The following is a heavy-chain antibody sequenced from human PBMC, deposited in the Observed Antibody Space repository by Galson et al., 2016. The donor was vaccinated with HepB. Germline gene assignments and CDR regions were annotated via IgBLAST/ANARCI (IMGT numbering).Heavy chain of an antibody. J-gene: IGHJ6*02. CDR2: VYPGDSDT. CDR1: GYDFSSYW. D-gene: IGHD3-3*02. Sequence: QSGAEVKKPGESLRISCKASGYDFSSYWVAWVRQMPGKGLEWMGIVYPGDSDTRYSPSFQGQVTISADKSITNAYLQWSSLKASDNAIYYCARRVGNPISGMDVWGQGTTVTVSS. CDR3: ARRVGNPISGMDV. V-gene: IGHV5-51*01.